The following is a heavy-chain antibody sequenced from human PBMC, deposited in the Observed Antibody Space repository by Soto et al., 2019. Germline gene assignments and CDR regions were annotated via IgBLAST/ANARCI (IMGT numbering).Heavy chain of an antibody. CDR3: AREAIAAEGPLDH. CDR1: GLILRTYS. CDR2: ISSDGSEE. J-gene: IGHJ4*02. D-gene: IGHD6-13*01. V-gene: IGHV3-33*01. Sequence: GGSLRLSCAASGLILRTYSIHWVRQAPCKGLEWVAVISSDGSEEYYADSVKGRFTISRDNSNSKMFLEMTNLRADDTALYYCAREAIAAEGPLDHWGPGTLVTVSS.